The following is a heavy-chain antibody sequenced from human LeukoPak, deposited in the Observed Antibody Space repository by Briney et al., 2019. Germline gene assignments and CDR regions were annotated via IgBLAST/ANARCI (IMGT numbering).Heavy chain of an antibody. J-gene: IGHJ6*03. D-gene: IGHD3/OR15-3a*01. V-gene: IGHV3-48*02. CDR2: ISSSGSKK. Sequence: GGSLRLSCAASGFTFSSYAMSWVRQAPGKGLEWVSHISSSGSKKHYADSVKGRFTISRDDAKNSLFLQMQSLRDEDTAVYYCARGPDYWNEHSAMDVWGKGTTVAVSS. CDR1: GFTFSSYA. CDR3: ARGPDYWNEHSAMDV.